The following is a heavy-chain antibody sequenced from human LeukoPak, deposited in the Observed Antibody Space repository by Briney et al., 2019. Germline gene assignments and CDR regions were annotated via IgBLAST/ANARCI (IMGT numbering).Heavy chain of an antibody. D-gene: IGHD3-22*01. Sequence: SQTLSPTSTLSAGSTSSYSWSCVRPPAGNGLGWIGRTYTWVSTTYHPSPKTRATMPLDTSKNQCSLKLSSVTAADTAVYYCARGGDSSGYDFDYWGQGTLVTVSS. J-gene: IGHJ4*02. V-gene: IGHV4-4*07. CDR3: ARGGDSSGYDFDY. CDR2: TYTWVST. CDR1: AGSTSSYS.